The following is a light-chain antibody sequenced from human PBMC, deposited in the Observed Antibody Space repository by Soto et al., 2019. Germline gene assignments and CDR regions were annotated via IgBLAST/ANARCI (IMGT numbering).Light chain of an antibody. J-gene: IGKJ1*01. CDR2: AAS. Sequence: DIQMTQSPSSLSASVGDTVTITCRASQGISNYLAWYQQKPGQVPNLLIYAASTLQSGVPSRFSGSGSGTDFTLTIRSLRPEDGATYYCQKYNNAPRTFGQGTKVEI. CDR1: QGISNY. CDR3: QKYNNAPRT. V-gene: IGKV1-27*01.